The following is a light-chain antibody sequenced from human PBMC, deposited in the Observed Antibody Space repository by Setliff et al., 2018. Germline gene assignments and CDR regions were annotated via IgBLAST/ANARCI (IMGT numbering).Light chain of an antibody. CDR2: DVT. V-gene: IGLV2-14*01. CDR3: SSYKNTNKNV. Sequence: LTQPAAVSRSPGQSITISCTGTSSDVGGYDYVSWYQQHPGKAPKLIIYDVTKRPSGVSSRFSGSKSGNTASLTISGLQAEDEADYFCSSYKNTNKNVFGTGTKVT. CDR1: SSDVGGYDY. J-gene: IGLJ1*01.